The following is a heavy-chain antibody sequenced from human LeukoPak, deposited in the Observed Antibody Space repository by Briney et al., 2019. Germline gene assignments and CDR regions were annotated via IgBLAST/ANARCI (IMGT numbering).Heavy chain of an antibody. CDR2: IKQDGSEK. J-gene: IGHJ6*03. Sequence: GGSLRLSCAASGFTFSTYWMSWVRQAPGKGLEWVANIKQDGSEKYYVDSVKGRFTISRDNAKNSLYLQMNSQRAEDTAVYFCARQRDDSWSDTRDYMDVWGKGTTVTVSS. CDR3: ARQRDDSWSDTRDYMDV. CDR1: GFTFSTYW. V-gene: IGHV3-7*01. D-gene: IGHD3-3*01.